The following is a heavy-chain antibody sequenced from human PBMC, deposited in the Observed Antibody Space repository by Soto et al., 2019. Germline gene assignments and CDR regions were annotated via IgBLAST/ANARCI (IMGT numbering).Heavy chain of an antibody. D-gene: IGHD1-20*01. CDR1: GFTFSSYS. CDR2: ISSSSSTI. V-gene: IGHV3-48*01. J-gene: IGHJ4*02. CDR3: AKSITGTKFDY. Sequence: EVQLVESGGGLVQPGGSLRLSCAASGFTFSSYSMNWVRQAPGKGLEWVSYISSSSSTIYYADSVKGRFTISRDNAKNSLYLQMNSLRAEDTAVYYCAKSITGTKFDYWGQGTLVTVSS.